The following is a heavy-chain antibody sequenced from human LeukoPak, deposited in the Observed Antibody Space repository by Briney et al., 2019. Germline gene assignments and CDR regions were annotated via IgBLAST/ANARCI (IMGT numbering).Heavy chain of an antibody. D-gene: IGHD2-8*01. CDR1: GFTFSSYG. Sequence: GGSLRLSCAASGFTFSSYGMHWVRQAPGKGLEWVAIISFDGSNKFYADSVKGRFTISRDNSKNTLFLQMNSLRAADTAVYYCAREAPNSPAFDPWGQGTLVTVSS. CDR2: ISFDGSNK. J-gene: IGHJ5*02. CDR3: AREAPNSPAFDP. V-gene: IGHV3-30*03.